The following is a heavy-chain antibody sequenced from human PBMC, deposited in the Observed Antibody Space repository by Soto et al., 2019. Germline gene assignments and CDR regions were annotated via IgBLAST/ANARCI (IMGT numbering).Heavy chain of an antibody. D-gene: IGHD2-8*01. CDR3: AKTRGAMIYAISVYGMDV. CDR2: ISGSADST. V-gene: IGHV3-23*01. Sequence: EVQLLESGGGLVQPGGSLRLSCAASGFTFSSFALNWVRQAPGKGLEWVSIISGSADSTFYADSVKGRFSISRDNSKNMLYLSINRVRAEETAVYYCAKTRGAMIYAISVYGMDVWGHGTTVTVSS. CDR1: GFTFSSFA. J-gene: IGHJ6*02.